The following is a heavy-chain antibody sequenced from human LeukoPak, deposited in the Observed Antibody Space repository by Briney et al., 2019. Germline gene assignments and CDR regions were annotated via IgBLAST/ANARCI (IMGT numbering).Heavy chain of an antibody. J-gene: IGHJ4*02. CDR1: GFTFSSYG. D-gene: IGHD4-17*01. Sequence: GGSLRLSCAASGFTFSSYGMSWVRQAPGKGLEWVSAISGSGGSTYYAGSVKGRFTISRDNSKNTLYLQMNSLRAEDTAVYYCAKAKNYGDYDYWGQGTLVTVSS. CDR2: ISGSGGST. V-gene: IGHV3-23*01. CDR3: AKAKNYGDYDY.